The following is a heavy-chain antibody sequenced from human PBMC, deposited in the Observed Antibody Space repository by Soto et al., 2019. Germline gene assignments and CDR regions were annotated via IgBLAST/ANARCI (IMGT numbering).Heavy chain of an antibody. J-gene: IGHJ4*01. Sequence: SETLSLTCAFSGFSVSSTNWWSWVRQSPGKGLEWIGDIYHIGSTNYNPSLKSRVTISVDTSKNQISLKLDSVTAADTAVYYCASIWFGDFDYWGHGTLVTVSS. CDR1: GFSVSSTNW. D-gene: IGHD3-10*01. CDR3: ASIWFGDFDY. V-gene: IGHV4-4*02. CDR2: IYHIGST.